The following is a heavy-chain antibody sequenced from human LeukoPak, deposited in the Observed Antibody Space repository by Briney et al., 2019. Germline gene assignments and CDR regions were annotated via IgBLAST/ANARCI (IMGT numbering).Heavy chain of an antibody. J-gene: IGHJ4*02. CDR3: ARRGTPDDY. D-gene: IGHD3-16*01. CDR1: GGSISSSSYY. V-gene: IGHV4-39*01. CDR2: IYYSGST. Sequence: PSETLSLTCTVSGGSISSSSYYWGWIRQPPGKGLEWIGSIYYSGSTYYNPSLKSRVTISVDTSKNQFSLKLSSVTAADTAVYYCARRGTPDDYWGQGTLVTVSS.